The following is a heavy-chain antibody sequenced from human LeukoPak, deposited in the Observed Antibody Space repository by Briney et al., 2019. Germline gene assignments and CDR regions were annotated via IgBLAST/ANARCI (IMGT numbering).Heavy chain of an antibody. V-gene: IGHV3-53*01. CDR2: IYSGGST. Sequence: GGSLRLSCAASGFTVSSNYMSWVRQAPGKGLEWVSVIYSGGSTYYADSVKGRFTISRDNSKNTLYLQMNSLRAEDTAVYYCARVGSSWYIYYYGMDVWGQGTTVTVSS. CDR3: ARVGSSWYIYYYGMDV. D-gene: IGHD6-13*01. J-gene: IGHJ6*02. CDR1: GFTVSSNY.